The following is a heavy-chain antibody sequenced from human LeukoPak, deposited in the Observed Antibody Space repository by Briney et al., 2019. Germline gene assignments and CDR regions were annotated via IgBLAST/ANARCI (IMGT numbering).Heavy chain of an antibody. J-gene: IGHJ4*02. Sequence: SETLSLTCTVSGGSISSHFWSWIRQPPGKGLEWIGYIYYTGSTDYNPSLKSRVTISVDTSKNQFSLKLSSVTAADTAVYYRARHLRGSHFMDYWGQGTLVTVSS. CDR1: GGSISSHF. CDR3: ARHLRGSHFMDY. D-gene: IGHD3-10*01. V-gene: IGHV4-59*08. CDR2: IYYTGST.